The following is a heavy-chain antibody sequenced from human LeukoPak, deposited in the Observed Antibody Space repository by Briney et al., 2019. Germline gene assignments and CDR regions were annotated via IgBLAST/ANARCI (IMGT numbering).Heavy chain of an antibody. D-gene: IGHD6-19*01. Sequence: PGGSLRLSCAASGFTFSSYAMHWVRQAPGKGLEWVAVISYDGSNKYYADSVKGRFTISRDNSKNTLYLQMNSLRAEDTAVYYCARAKLAGFSHFDYWGQGTLVTVSS. CDR1: GFTFSSYA. V-gene: IGHV3-30-3*01. J-gene: IGHJ4*02. CDR2: ISYDGSNK. CDR3: ARAKLAGFSHFDY.